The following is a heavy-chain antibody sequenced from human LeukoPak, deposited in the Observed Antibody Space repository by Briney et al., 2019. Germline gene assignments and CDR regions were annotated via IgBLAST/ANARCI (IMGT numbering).Heavy chain of an antibody. CDR1: GYTFIGYY. J-gene: IGHJ4*02. D-gene: IGHD6-19*01. CDR2: INPNSGGT. CDR3: ASSSGWYPLPDY. Sequence: ASVKVSCKASGYTFIGYYMHWVRQAPGQGLEWMGWINPNSGGTNYAQKFQGRVTMTRDTSISTAYMELSRLRSDDTAVYYCASSSGWYPLPDYWGQGTLVTVSS. V-gene: IGHV1-2*02.